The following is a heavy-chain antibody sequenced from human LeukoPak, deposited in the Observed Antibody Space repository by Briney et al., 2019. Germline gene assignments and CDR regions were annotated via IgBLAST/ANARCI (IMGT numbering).Heavy chain of an antibody. V-gene: IGHV3-23*01. J-gene: IGHJ4*02. Sequence: GGSLRLSCAASGFDFKSYAMAWVRQAPGKGLEWVSSIGGTGQPTAHADSVKGRFTASRDNSKNTLYLQLTSLRAEDTAVYYCAKSNGVDRNGYNSDYFDYWGQGTLVTVSS. CDR1: GFDFKSYA. CDR3: AKSNGVDRNGYNSDYFDY. CDR2: IGGTGQPT. D-gene: IGHD5-24*01.